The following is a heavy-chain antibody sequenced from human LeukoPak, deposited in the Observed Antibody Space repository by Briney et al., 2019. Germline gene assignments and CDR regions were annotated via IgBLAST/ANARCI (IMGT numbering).Heavy chain of an antibody. V-gene: IGHV4-59*01. CDR2: IYYSGST. D-gene: IGHD4/OR15-4a*01. Sequence: SETLSLTCTVSGGSIGSFYWSWIRQPPGKGLEWIGYIYYSGSTNHNPSLKSRVTMSVDTSKNQFSLRLSSVTAADTAVYYCARAAETMGDAFDIWGQGTMVTVSS. J-gene: IGHJ3*02. CDR1: GGSIGSFY. CDR3: ARAAETMGDAFDI.